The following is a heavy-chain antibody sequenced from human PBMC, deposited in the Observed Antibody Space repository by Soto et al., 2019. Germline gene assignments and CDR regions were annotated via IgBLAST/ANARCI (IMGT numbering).Heavy chain of an antibody. CDR3: ARAQTYSSSWYRRGHWFDP. D-gene: IGHD6-13*01. V-gene: IGHV4-34*01. CDR1: GGSFSGYY. Sequence: QVQLQQWGAGLLKPSETLSLTCAVYGGSFSGYYWSWIRQPPGKGLEWIGEINHSGSTNYNPSLKSRVTISVDTSKNQFSLKLSSVTAADTAVYYCARAQTYSSSWYRRGHWFDPWGQGTLVTVSS. J-gene: IGHJ5*02. CDR2: INHSGST.